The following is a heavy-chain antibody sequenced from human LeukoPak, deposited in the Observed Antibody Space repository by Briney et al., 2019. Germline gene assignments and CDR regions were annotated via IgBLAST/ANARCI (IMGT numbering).Heavy chain of an antibody. V-gene: IGHV3-21*01. Sequence: KTGGSLRLSCVASGFTFSSYSMNWVRQAPGKGLEWVSYISSSSYIYYADSVKGRFTISRDNAKNSLYLQMNSLRAEDTAVYYCARQSSGSRYRGAFDIWGQGTMVTVSS. D-gene: IGHD6-19*01. CDR3: ARQSSGSRYRGAFDI. J-gene: IGHJ3*02. CDR1: GFTFSSYS. CDR2: ISSSSYI.